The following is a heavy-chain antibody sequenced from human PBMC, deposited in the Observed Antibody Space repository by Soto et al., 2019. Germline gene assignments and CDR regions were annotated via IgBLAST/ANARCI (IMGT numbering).Heavy chain of an antibody. D-gene: IGHD1-1*01. CDR2: ISYSGST. J-gene: IGHJ3*02. V-gene: IGHV4-59*03. CDR3: ARVERGTATTVVDAFDI. CDR1: GDSISDYY. Sequence: SETLSLTCTVSGDSISDYYWSWIRQPPGKGLEWIGYISYSGSTNYNPSLRSRVTISVDTSKSQFSLKMSSVTAADTALYYCARVERGTATTVVDAFDIWGPGTMVTVSS.